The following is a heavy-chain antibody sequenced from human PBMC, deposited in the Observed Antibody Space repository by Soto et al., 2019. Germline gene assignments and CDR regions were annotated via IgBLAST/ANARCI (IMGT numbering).Heavy chain of an antibody. V-gene: IGHV1-69*01. CDR2: IIPKLGSA. CDR1: GGGNLRVYC. D-gene: IGHD2-21*02. CDR3: ARGGDSYNFGAVY. Sequence: VQMVQSGAEVKEPGSSVKVSCKASGGGNLRVYCTTWVRRAPGQVLEWMGGIIPKLGSANYAQKFQGRVTTPADESTNSVYQELRSLRSDDTAVYYCARGGDSYNFGAVYWGQRTPVTVSS. J-gene: IGHJ4*02.